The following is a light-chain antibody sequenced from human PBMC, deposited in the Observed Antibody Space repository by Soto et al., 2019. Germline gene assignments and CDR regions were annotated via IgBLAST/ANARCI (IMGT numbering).Light chain of an antibody. CDR3: QQYGSSPWT. Sequence: EIVLTQSPGTLSLSPEERANLSCRASQSVSSSYLAWYQQKPGQAPRLLIYGASSRATGIPDRFSGSGSGTDFTLTISRLEPEDFAVYYCQQYGSSPWTFGQGTKVEIK. CDR2: GAS. V-gene: IGKV3-20*01. J-gene: IGKJ1*01. CDR1: QSVSSSY.